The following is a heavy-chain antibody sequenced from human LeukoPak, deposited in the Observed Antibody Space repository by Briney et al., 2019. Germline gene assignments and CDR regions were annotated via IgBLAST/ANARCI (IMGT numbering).Heavy chain of an antibody. CDR3: ARDRWGYWYFDL. V-gene: IGHV3-7*01. Sequence: PGGSLRLSCAASGFTSSTYWMGWVRQAPGKGLEWVANIKQDGTEKYYVDSVKGRFTISRDNAKNSLYLQMNSLRVEDTAVYYCARDRWGYWYFDLWGRGTLVTVSS. CDR1: GFTSSTYW. CDR2: IKQDGTEK. D-gene: IGHD7-27*01. J-gene: IGHJ2*01.